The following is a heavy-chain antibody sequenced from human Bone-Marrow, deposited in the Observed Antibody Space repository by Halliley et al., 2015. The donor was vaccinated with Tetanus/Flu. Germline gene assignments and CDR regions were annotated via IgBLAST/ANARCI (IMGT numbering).Heavy chain of an antibody. Sequence: TLSLTCTVSGASINHFYWSWIRQSPGKGLEWIGYIHYSGITNYNPSLKSRATISVDTSKSQFSLKLSSLTAADAAVYYCARDPTGSGHNFGSNWFDPWGQGTLVTVSS. CDR2: IHYSGIT. CDR3: ARDPTGSGHNFGSNWFDP. J-gene: IGHJ5*02. D-gene: IGHD3-10*01. V-gene: IGHV4-59*01. CDR1: GASINHFY.